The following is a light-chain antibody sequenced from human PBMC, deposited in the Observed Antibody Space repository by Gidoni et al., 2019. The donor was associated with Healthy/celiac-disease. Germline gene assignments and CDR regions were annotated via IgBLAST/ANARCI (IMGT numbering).Light chain of an antibody. CDR3: QSYDSSLSGL. V-gene: IGLV1-40*01. CDR2: GNS. J-gene: IGLJ2*01. Sequence: QSVLTQPPSVSGGPGQRVTISCTASSSNIGAGYDVHWYQQLPGTAPKLLIYGNSNRPSGVPDRFSGSKSGTSASLAITGLQAEDEADYYCQSYDSSLSGLFGGGTKLTVL. CDR1: SSNIGAGYD.